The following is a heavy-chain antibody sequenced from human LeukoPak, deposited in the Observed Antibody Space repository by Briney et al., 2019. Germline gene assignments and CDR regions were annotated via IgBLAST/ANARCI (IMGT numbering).Heavy chain of an antibody. CDR2: VDPEDGET. V-gene: IGHV1-69-2*01. Sequence: ASVKISCKVSGYTFTDYYMHWVPQAPGKGLEWMGLVDPEDGETIYAEKFQGRVTITADTSTDTAHMELSSLRSEDTAVYYCATPLWELLGDRFFYGAFDIWGQGTMVTVSS. D-gene: IGHD1-26*01. J-gene: IGHJ3*02. CDR3: ATPLWELLGDRFFYGAFDI. CDR1: GYTFTDYY.